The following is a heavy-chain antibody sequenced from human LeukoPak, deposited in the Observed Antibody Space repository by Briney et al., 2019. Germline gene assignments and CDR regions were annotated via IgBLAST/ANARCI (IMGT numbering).Heavy chain of an antibody. Sequence: GESLKTSCKGSGYSFTSYWIGCVRPMPGKGLEWVGIIYPGNSDTRKSPSFQVQVTISADKSISTSYLQWSSLKASDTAMYYCARGGRATSFFDYWGQGTLVTVSS. D-gene: IGHD2-15*01. CDR2: IYPGNSDT. CDR3: ARGGRATSFFDY. J-gene: IGHJ4*02. CDR1: GYSFTSYW. V-gene: IGHV5-51*01.